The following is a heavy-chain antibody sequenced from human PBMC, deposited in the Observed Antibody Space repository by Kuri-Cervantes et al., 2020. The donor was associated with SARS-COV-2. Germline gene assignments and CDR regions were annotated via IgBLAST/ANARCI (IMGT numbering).Heavy chain of an antibody. CDR2: LDTSGTT. CDR3: GRVSWLQLWRRYSDS. V-gene: IGHV4-38-2*02. CDR1: GYSISSGYY. Sequence: GSLRLSCTVSGYSISSGYYWGWIRQPPGKGLEWIGHLDTSGTTTHNPSLKSRVTISLDTSKNHVSLRLTSATAADTAVYYCGRVSWLQLWRRYSDSWGQGTLVTVSS. J-gene: IGHJ4*02. D-gene: IGHD5-24*01.